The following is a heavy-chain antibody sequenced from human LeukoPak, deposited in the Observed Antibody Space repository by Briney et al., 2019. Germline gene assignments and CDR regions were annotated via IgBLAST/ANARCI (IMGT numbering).Heavy chain of an antibody. Sequence: SETLSLTCTVSGGSISSSSYYWGWIRQPPGKGLEWIGSIYYSGSTYYNPSLKSRVTISVDTSKNQFSLKLSSVTAADTAVYYCARTTVVNYYYCYMDVWGKGTTVTVSS. D-gene: IGHD4-23*01. CDR1: GGSISSSSYY. J-gene: IGHJ6*03. CDR3: ARTTVVNYYYCYMDV. CDR2: IYYSGST. V-gene: IGHV4-39*07.